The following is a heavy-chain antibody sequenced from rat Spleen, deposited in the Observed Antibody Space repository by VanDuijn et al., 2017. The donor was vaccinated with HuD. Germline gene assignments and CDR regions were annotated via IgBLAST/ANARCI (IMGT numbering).Heavy chain of an antibody. D-gene: IGHD1-2*01. CDR3: AIVGYYSSPMGWYFDF. J-gene: IGHJ1*01. CDR1: GFTFSAYY. V-gene: IGHV5-25*01. Sequence: EVQLVESGGGLVQPGRSMKLSCAASGFTFSAYYMAWVRQDPTKGLEWVASISTGGGNTYYRDSVKGRFPISRDNAKSPLYRQMDSLRSEDTATYYCAIVGYYSSPMGWYFDFWGPGTMVTVSS. CDR2: ISTGGGNT.